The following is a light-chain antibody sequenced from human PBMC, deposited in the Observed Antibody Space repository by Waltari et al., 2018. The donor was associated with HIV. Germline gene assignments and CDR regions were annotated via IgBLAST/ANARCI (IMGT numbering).Light chain of an antibody. CDR2: DDR. J-gene: IGLJ3*02. V-gene: IGLV3-21*02. CDR3: QVWGATNDWV. CDR1: NMGVRD. Sequence: SYVLTQPPSLLVAPNQPDTVACIGENMGVRDVQWYRQRSGKAPEVVIHDDRDRAPGIPVRIIGSNSGDMATLTIASAEAGDEAVYYCQVWGATNDWVFGGGTKLTVL.